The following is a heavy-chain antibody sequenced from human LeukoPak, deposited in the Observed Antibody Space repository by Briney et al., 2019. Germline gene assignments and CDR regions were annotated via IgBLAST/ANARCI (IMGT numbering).Heavy chain of an antibody. V-gene: IGHV4-34*01. CDR1: GGAFSGYS. CDR2: IDPNGTT. Sequence: SETLSLTCAVYGGAFSGYSWSWIRQPPGKGLEWIGEIDPNGTTNYNPSLKSRVTVSVDTCKNQFSLNLNSVTAADTAIYYCARGRSYECGDYDYWGQGTLVTVSS. J-gene: IGHJ4*02. D-gene: IGHD4-17*01. CDR3: ARGRSYECGDYDY.